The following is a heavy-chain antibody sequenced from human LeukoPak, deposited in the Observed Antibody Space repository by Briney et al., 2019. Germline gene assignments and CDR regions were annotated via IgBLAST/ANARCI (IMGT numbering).Heavy chain of an antibody. J-gene: IGHJ4*02. D-gene: IGHD5-18*01. V-gene: IGHV3-7*01. CDR1: GFPFSTYW. CDR2: INQDGTEK. Sequence: GGSLRLSCAASGFPFSTYWMSWVRQAPGKGLEWVANINQDGTEKYYVDSVKGRFTISRDNAKTSLYLQMNSLRAEDTAVYYCARHLSGITGYTYGRGIDYWGQGTLVTVSS. CDR3: ARHLSGITGYTYGRGIDY.